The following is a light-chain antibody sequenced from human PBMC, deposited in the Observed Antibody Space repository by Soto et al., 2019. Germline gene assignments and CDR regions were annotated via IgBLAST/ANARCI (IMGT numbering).Light chain of an antibody. V-gene: IGKV1-5*03. CDR2: RAS. CDR1: QSISNS. J-gene: IGKJ1*01. CDR3: QQYNTYPWT. Sequence: DIQMSQSPATRSASVGDRVTMTCRASQSISNSLAWYQQKPGRAPKLLIYRASSVESGVPSRFSGSGSGTEFILTISSLQPDDFASYYCQQYNTYPWTFGQGTKVDIK.